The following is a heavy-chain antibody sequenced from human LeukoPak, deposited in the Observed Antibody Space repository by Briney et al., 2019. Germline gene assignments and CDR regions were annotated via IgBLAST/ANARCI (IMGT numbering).Heavy chain of an antibody. CDR2: ISSSSSYI. CDR1: GFTFSSYS. J-gene: IGHJ3*02. D-gene: IGHD3-22*01. CDR3: ARGANDYYDSSGYYPDAFDI. Sequence: PGGSLRLSCAASGFTFSSYSMNWVRQAPGKGLEWVSSISSSSSYIYYADSVKGRFTISRDNAKNSLYLQMNSLRAEDTAVYYCARGANDYYDSSGYYPDAFDIWGQGTMVTVSS. V-gene: IGHV3-21*01.